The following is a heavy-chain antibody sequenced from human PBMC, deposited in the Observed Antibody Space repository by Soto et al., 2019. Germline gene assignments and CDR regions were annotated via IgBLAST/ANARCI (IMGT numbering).Heavy chain of an antibody. J-gene: IGHJ6*02. V-gene: IGHV4-59*08. Sequence: QVQLQQSGPRLVKPSETLSLTCTVSSGPDRSHNWGWIRQPPGRGLEWIGYVYYTGDTAYNPSLRGRVTISADTSTNDISLSLNSVTAAGTAVYYCVRQGIDYLHGLVDVWGQGTTVSVSS. D-gene: IGHD4-17*01. CDR3: VRQGIDYLHGLVDV. CDR1: SGPDRSHN. CDR2: VYYTGDT.